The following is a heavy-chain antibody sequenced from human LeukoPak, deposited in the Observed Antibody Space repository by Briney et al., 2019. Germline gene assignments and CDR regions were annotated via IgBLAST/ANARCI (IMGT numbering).Heavy chain of an antibody. V-gene: IGHV3-49*04. CDR3: AKDPRRMARLTFGGARPHYFDY. J-gene: IGHJ4*02. Sequence: GGSLRLSCTASGFTFGDYVMSWVRQAPGKGLEWVGFIRSKAYGGTAKNAASVKGRFTISRDDSRSIAYLQMNSFRAEDTAVYYCAKDPRRMARLTFGGARPHYFDYWGQGTLVTVSS. CDR1: GFTFGDYV. CDR2: IRSKAYGGTA. D-gene: IGHD3-16*01.